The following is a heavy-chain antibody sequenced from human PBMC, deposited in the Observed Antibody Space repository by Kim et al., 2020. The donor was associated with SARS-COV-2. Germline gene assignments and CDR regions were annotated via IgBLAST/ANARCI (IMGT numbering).Heavy chain of an antibody. Sequence: SETLSLTCDLSGGSISSGDWWTWVRQPPGKGLEWIGEIYHSGTTNYNPSLKSRVTISVDKSNNQFSLRLNSVTAADTAVYFCARDGTWNYGDSGAFGIWGQGTTVIVSS. J-gene: IGHJ3*02. CDR3: ARDGTWNYGDSGAFGI. D-gene: IGHD1-7*01. CDR1: GGSISSGDW. CDR2: IYHSGTT. V-gene: IGHV4-4*02.